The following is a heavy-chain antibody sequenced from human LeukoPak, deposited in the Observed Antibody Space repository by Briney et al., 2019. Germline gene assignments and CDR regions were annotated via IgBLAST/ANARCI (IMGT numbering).Heavy chain of an antibody. CDR2: INHSGST. D-gene: IGHD3-9*01. J-gene: IGHJ4*02. V-gene: IGHV4-34*01. Sequence: PSETLSLTCAVYGGSFSGYYWSWIRQPPGKGLEWIGEINHSGSTNYNQSLKSRVTISVDTSKNQFSLKLSSVTAADTAVYYCARGEYDILTGYYTPFDYWGQGTLVTVSS. CDR1: GGSFSGYY. CDR3: ARGEYDILTGYYTPFDY.